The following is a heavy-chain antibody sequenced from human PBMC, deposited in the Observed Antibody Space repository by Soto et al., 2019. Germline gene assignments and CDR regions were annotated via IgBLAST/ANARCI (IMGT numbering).Heavy chain of an antibody. D-gene: IGHD6-19*01. V-gene: IGHV3-30-3*01. CDR2: ISYDGTNK. CDR1: RFPFNNYA. CDR3: AREGSGLTYGSGPYFFSY. Sequence: GGSLRLSCVASRFPFNNYAMHWVRQAPGKGLEWVAVISYDGTNKYYADSVKGRFTISRDNSKSTLYLEMNSLRTEDTAVYYCAREGSGLTYGSGPYFFSYWGQGTLVTVSS. J-gene: IGHJ4*02.